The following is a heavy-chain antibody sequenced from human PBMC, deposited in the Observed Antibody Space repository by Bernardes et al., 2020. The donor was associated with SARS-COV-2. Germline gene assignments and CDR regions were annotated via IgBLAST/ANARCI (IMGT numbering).Heavy chain of an antibody. CDR3: ARGSGNYYHDY. CDR2: INEGGSTT. CDR1: RFTSNSYW. J-gene: IGHJ4*02. Sequence: GCPRLSPASSRFTSNSYWMHWVLPFPERGLVWVSRINEGGSTTNYADSVKGRFTISRDNAKNTLYLQMNSLRAEDAAVYFCARGSGNYYHDYWGQGTVVTVSS. D-gene: IGHD3-10*01. V-gene: IGHV3-74*01.